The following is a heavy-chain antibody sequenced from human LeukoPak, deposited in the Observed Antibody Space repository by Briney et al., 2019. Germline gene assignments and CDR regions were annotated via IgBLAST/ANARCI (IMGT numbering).Heavy chain of an antibody. CDR3: AKVKIKGGLAFDI. CDR2: IYSGGST. D-gene: IGHD3-16*01. J-gene: IGHJ3*02. V-gene: IGHV3-66*01. CDR1: GFTVSSNY. Sequence: GGSLRLSCAASGFTVSSNYMSWVRQAPGKGLEWVSVIYSGGSTYYADSVKGRFTISRDNSKNTLYLQMNSLRAEDTAVYYCAKVKIKGGLAFDIWGQGTMVTVSS.